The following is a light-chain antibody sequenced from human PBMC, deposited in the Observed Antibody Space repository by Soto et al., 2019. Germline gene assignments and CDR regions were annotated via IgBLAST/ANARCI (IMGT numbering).Light chain of an antibody. Sequence: QSVLTQPPSVSGAPGQTVIISCSGGNSNLGATYDVNWFRQLPGTVPRLLIYGNNNRPSGVPDRFSGSKSGTSASLSITGHQAEDEADYSCQSYDSSLSGYVFGTGTRSPS. CDR1: NSNLGATYD. CDR3: QSYDSSLSGYV. CDR2: GNN. V-gene: IGLV1-40*01. J-gene: IGLJ1*01.